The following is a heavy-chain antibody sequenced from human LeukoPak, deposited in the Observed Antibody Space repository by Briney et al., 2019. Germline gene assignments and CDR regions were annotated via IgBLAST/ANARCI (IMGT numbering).Heavy chain of an antibody. D-gene: IGHD5-18*01. Sequence: PGRSLRLSCAASGFTFSSYAMHWVRQAPGKGLEWVAVISYDGSNKYYADSVKGRFTISRDNAKNTLYLQMNSLQDEDTAVYYCARAGTGNTYGRFDDWGQGTLVTVSS. V-gene: IGHV3-30-3*01. CDR1: GFTFSSYA. CDR3: ARAGTGNTYGRFDD. J-gene: IGHJ4*02. CDR2: ISYDGSNK.